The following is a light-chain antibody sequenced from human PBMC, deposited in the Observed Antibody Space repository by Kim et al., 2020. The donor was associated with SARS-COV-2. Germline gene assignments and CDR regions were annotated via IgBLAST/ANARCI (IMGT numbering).Light chain of an antibody. CDR1: SSDVGSYSL. CDR3: CSYAGDATVV. CDR2: EDT. J-gene: IGLJ2*01. V-gene: IGLV2-23*01. Sequence: GQSITISCGGTSSDVGSYSLVSWYQQYPGKVPTAIIYEDTKRPSGVSNRFSGSKSGNTASLTISGLQADDEAIYFCCSYAGDATVVFGGGTQLTVL.